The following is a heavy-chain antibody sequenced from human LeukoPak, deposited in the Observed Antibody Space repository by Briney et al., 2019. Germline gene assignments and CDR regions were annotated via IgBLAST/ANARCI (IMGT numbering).Heavy chain of an antibody. CDR3: ARDRKRLIVVPAAMRY. V-gene: IGHV1-18*01. D-gene: IGHD2-2*01. J-gene: IGHJ4*02. Sequence: ASVKVSCKASGYTLTSYGISWVRQAPGQGLEWMGWISAYNGNTNYAQKLQGRVTMTTDTSTSTAHMELRSLRSDDTAVYYCARDRKRLIVVPAAMRYWGQGTLVTVSS. CDR1: GYTLTSYG. CDR2: ISAYNGNT.